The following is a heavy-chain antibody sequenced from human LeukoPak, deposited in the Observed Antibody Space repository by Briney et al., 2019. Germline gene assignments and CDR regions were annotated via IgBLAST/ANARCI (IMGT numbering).Heavy chain of an antibody. J-gene: IGHJ4*02. CDR1: GFTFSSYA. CDR3: ARGGTMVRGIDY. Sequence: PGGSLRLSCAASGFTFSSYATSWVRQAPGKGLEWVSAISGSGGSTYYADSVKGRFTISRDNSKNTLYLQMNSLRAEDTAVYYCARGGTMVRGIDYWGQGTLVTVSS. CDR2: ISGSGGST. D-gene: IGHD3-10*01. V-gene: IGHV3-23*01.